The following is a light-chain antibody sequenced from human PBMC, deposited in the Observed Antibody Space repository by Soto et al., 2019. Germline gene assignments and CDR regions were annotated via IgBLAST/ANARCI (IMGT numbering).Light chain of an antibody. CDR1: QSGRSNY. V-gene: IGKV3-20*01. CDR3: QQYRELPQT. CDR2: NSS. J-gene: IGKJ1*01. Sequence: EIVLTQSPGTPSLSPGERATLSCRASQSGRSNYLAWYQQKPGQAPRLLIYNSSTRATGIPDRFSGSGSGTDFTLTISRLEPEDFALYYCQQYRELPQTFGQGTQVEIK.